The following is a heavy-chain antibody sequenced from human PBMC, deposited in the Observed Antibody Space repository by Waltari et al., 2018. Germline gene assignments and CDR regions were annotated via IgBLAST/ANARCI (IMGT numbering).Heavy chain of an antibody. V-gene: IGHV3-7*01. D-gene: IGHD1-1*01. CDR2: IKQDGSEK. Sequence: GKGLEWVANIKQDGSEKYYVDFVKGRFTISRDNAKKSLYLQMNSLRAEDTAVYYCARDGTDVDTSFDYWGQGTLLTVSS. CDR3: ARDGTDVDTSFDY. J-gene: IGHJ4*02.